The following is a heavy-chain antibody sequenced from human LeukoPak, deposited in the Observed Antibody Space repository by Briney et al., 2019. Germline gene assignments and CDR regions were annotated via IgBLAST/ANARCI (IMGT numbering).Heavy chain of an antibody. CDR3: AKNTVRSGYYFDY. V-gene: IGHV3-23*01. J-gene: IGHJ4*02. Sequence: HPGGSLRLSCAASGFAFNSYAMSWVRQAPGKGLEWVPAISASATNTYYADSVKGRFTISRDNSKNTLYLQLSSLTAEDTALYFCAKNTVRSGYYFDYWGQGTLVTVSS. CDR2: ISASATNT. D-gene: IGHD3-22*01. CDR1: GFAFNSYA.